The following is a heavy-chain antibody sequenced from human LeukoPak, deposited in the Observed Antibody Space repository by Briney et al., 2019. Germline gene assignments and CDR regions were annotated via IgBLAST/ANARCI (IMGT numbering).Heavy chain of an antibody. J-gene: IGHJ3*02. CDR1: GFTVSNNY. Sequence: GGSLRLSCAASGFTVSNNYMTWVRQAPGKGLEWVSVIYSDGSTFYTDSVKGRFSISRDSSKNTLYLQLNSLRAEDTALYYCVRDRYYYDSSGYYDAFDTWGQGTMVTVSS. CDR2: IYSDGST. CDR3: VRDRYYYDSSGYYDAFDT. V-gene: IGHV3-53*01. D-gene: IGHD3-22*01.